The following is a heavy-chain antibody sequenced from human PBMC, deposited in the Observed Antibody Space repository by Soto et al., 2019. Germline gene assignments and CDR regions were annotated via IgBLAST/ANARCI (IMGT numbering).Heavy chain of an antibody. D-gene: IGHD6-19*01. V-gene: IGHV4-61*01. CDR2: IYYSGST. CDR3: ARATVDSSGWGDFDD. CDR1: GGSVSSGTYY. Sequence: QVQLQESGPGLVKPSETLSLTCTVSGGSVSSGTYYWSWIRQPPGKGLEWIGYIYYSGSTNHNPSRKRRITISSDTSKNQISLKVTSVTAADTAVYYCARATVDSSGWGDFDDWGQGTLVTVSS. J-gene: IGHJ4*02.